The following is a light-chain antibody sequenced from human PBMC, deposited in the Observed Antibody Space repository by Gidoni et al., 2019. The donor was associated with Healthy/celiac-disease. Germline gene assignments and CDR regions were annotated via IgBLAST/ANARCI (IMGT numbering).Light chain of an antibody. J-gene: IGLJ1*01. CDR3: AAWDDSLSGPSYV. CDR1: SSNLGSNY. CDR2: RNN. V-gene: IGLV1-47*01. Sequence: QSVLTQPPSASGTPGQRVTISFSGSSSNLGSNYVYWYQQLPGTAPKRLIYRNNQRPSGVPDRFSGSKSGTSASLAISGLRSEDEADYYCAAWDDSLSGPSYVFGTGTKVTVL.